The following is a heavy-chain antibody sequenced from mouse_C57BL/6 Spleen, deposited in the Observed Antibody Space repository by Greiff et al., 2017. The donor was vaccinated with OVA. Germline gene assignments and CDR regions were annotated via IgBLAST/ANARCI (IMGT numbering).Heavy chain of an antibody. V-gene: IGHV1-72*01. Sequence: VQLQQSGAELVKPGASVKLSCKASGYTFTSYWMHWVKQRPGRGLEWIGRIDPNSGGTKYNEKFKNKATLTVGKPSNPAYMQRSSLTSEDSAVSDCARDRYSSSFYYYAMDYWGQGTSVTVSS. CDR2: IDPNSGGT. CDR3: ARDRYSSSFYYYAMDY. D-gene: IGHD1-1*01. CDR1: GYTFTSYW. J-gene: IGHJ4*01.